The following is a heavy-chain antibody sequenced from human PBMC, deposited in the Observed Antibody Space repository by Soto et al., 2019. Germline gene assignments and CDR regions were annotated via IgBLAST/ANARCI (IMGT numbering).Heavy chain of an antibody. J-gene: IGHJ6*02. D-gene: IGHD5-18*01. CDR2: VNPSGST. CDR1: CRSFGGYY. CDR3: ARGKPSGYRFGPRNFFYYGLDV. Sequence: PPATLSLTNSFSCRSFGGYYLIWFRQPPGKGLEWIGEVNPSGSTDYNPSLKSRLTLSLDTSKNQFSLKVASVTAADTAVYFCARGKPSGYRFGPRNFFYYGLDVWGPGTTVTVSS. V-gene: IGHV4-34*01.